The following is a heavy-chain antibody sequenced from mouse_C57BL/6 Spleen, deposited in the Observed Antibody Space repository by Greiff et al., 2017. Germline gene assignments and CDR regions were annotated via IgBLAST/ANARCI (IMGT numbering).Heavy chain of an antibody. Sequence: EVKVEESGGGLVQPGGSLKLSCAASGFTFSTYGMAWVRQAPRKGPEWVAFFSNLAYSIYYADTVTGRLTISRENAKNTLYLEMSSLRSEDTAMYYCARQYYYGSSYGYFDGWGTGTTVTVSS. D-gene: IGHD1-1*01. CDR2: FSNLAYSI. V-gene: IGHV5-15*04. CDR3: ARQYYYGSSYGYFDG. CDR1: GFTFSTYG. J-gene: IGHJ1*03.